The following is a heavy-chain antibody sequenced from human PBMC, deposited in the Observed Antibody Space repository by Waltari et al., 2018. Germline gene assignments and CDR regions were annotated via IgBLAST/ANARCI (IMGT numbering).Heavy chain of an antibody. J-gene: IGHJ4*02. V-gene: IGHV1-69*01. CDR1: GGTFTSYA. CDR2: IITIFGTA. D-gene: IGHD5-12*01. CDR3: ARGPPGDGYRKDYFDY. Sequence: QVQLVQSGAEVKKPGSSVKVSCKASGGTFTSYAISWVRQAPGQGLEWMGGIITIFGTANYAQKFQGRVTITADESTSTAYMELSSLRSEDTAVYYCARGPPGDGYRKDYFDYWGQGTLVTVSS.